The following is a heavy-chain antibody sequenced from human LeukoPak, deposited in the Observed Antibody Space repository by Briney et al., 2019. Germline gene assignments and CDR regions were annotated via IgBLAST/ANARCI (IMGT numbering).Heavy chain of an antibody. CDR1: GGSISSYY. CDR3: ARVYYYDSSGYQLPLPHFDI. Sequence: PSETLSLTCTVSGGSISSYYWNWIRQPPGKGLEWIGYIYYSGRTNYNPSLKSRVTISVDTSKNQYSLKLTSVTAADTAVYYCARVYYYDSSGYQLPLPHFDIWGQGTMVTVSS. V-gene: IGHV4-59*12. J-gene: IGHJ3*02. CDR2: IYYSGRT. D-gene: IGHD3-22*01.